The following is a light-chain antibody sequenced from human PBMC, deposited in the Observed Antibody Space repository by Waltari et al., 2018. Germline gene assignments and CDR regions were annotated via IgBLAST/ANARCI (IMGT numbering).Light chain of an antibody. J-gene: IGKJ3*01. CDR3: QQSYSTPPFT. CDR1: QSISSY. CDR2: AAS. V-gene: IGKV1-39*01. Sequence: DIQMTQSPPSLSASVGDRVTITCRASQSISSYLNWYQQKPGKAPKLLIYAASSLQGGVPSRFSCSGSGTDFTLTISSLQPEDFATYYCQQSYSTPPFTFGPGTKVDIK.